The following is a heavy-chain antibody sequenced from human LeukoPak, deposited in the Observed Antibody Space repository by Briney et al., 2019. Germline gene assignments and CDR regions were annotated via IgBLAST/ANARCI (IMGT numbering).Heavy chain of an antibody. CDR3: ARDHGITISSGP. Sequence: ASVKVSCKASGYTFTSYGISWVRQAPGQGLEWMGWISAYNGNTNYAQKLRGRVTMTTDTSTSTTYMELRSLRSDDTAVYYCARDHGITISSGPWGQGTLVTVSS. V-gene: IGHV1-18*01. CDR1: GYTFTSYG. J-gene: IGHJ5*02. CDR2: ISAYNGNT. D-gene: IGHD3-3*01.